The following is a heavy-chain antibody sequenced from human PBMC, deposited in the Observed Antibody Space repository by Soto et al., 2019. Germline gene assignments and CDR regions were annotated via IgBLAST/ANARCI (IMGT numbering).Heavy chain of an antibody. CDR3: ARREMAHNWFDP. V-gene: IGHV4-59*01. J-gene: IGHJ5*02. CDR2: IYYSGST. D-gene: IGHD1-26*01. CDR1: GGSISSYY. Sequence: PSETLSLTCTVSGGSISSYYWSWIRQPPGKGLEWIGYIYYSGSTNYNPSLKSRVTISVDTSKNQFSLKLSSVTAADTAVYYCARREMAHNWFDPWGQGTLVTVSS.